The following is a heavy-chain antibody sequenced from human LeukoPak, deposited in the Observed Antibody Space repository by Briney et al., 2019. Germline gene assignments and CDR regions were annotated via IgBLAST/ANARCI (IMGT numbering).Heavy chain of an antibody. CDR1: GYIFTSYG. J-gene: IGHJ4*02. CDR2: ISAYNGNT. V-gene: IGHV1-18*04. Sequence: GASVKVSCKASGYIFTSYGISWVRQAPGQGLEWMGWISAYNGNTNYAQKLQGRVTMTTDTSTSTAYMELRSLRSDDTAVYYCARDQYSSGWTLPLPRFDYWGQGTLVTVSS. CDR3: ARDQYSSGWTLPLPRFDY. D-gene: IGHD6-19*01.